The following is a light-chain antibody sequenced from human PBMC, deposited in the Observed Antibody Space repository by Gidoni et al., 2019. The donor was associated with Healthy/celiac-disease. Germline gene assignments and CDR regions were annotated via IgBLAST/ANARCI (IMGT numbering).Light chain of an antibody. CDR1: QSISSY. V-gene: IGKV1-39*01. Sequence: DIKMTQSPSSLSASVGDRVCITCRASQSISSYLNWYQQKPGKAPKLLIYAASSLQRGVPSRFSGSGSGTDFTLTISSLQPEDFATYYCQQSYSTPFTFXGXTKVEIK. J-gene: IGKJ4*01. CDR3: QQSYSTPFT. CDR2: AAS.